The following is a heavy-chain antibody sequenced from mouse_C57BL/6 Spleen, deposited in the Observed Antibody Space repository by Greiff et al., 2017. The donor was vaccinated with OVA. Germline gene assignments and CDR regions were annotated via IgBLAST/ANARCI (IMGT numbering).Heavy chain of an antibody. D-gene: IGHD2-3*01. CDR1: GFTFTDYY. Sequence: DVKLVESGGGLVQPGGSLSLSCAASGFTFTDYYMSWVRQPPGKALEWLGFIRNKANGYTTEYSASVKGRFTISRDNSQSILYLQMNALRAEDSATYYCARCLYDGYHYYYAMDYWGQGTSVTVSS. J-gene: IGHJ4*01. V-gene: IGHV7-3*01. CDR2: IRNKANGYTT. CDR3: ARCLYDGYHYYYAMDY.